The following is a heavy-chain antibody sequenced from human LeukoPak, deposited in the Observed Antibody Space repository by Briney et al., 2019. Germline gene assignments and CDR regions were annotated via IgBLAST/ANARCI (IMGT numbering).Heavy chain of an antibody. V-gene: IGHV4-4*07. J-gene: IGHJ4*02. D-gene: IGHD5-18*01. Sequence: SETLSLTCTVSGGSISGYYWTWIRQPAGKGLEWIGRIYTSGNTNYNPSLQSRVSMSVDTSNYQFPLKLSSVTAADTAVYYCARGYNYGYCDYWGQGTLVTVSS. CDR3: ARGYNYGYCDY. CDR2: IYTSGNT. CDR1: GGSISGYY.